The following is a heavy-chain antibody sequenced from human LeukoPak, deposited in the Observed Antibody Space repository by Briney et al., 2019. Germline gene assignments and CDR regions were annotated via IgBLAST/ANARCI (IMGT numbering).Heavy chain of an antibody. D-gene: IGHD3-22*01. CDR1: GFTFSSYA. J-gene: IGHJ4*02. CDR3: AKGNSSGYYSPIDY. CDR2: IRGSGGST. Sequence: GGSLRLSCAATGFTFSSYAMSWVRQAPGKGLEWVSVIRGSGGSTYYADSVKGRFTISRDNSKNTLYLQMNSLRAEDTAIYYCAKGNSSGYYSPIDYWGQGTLVTVSS. V-gene: IGHV3-23*01.